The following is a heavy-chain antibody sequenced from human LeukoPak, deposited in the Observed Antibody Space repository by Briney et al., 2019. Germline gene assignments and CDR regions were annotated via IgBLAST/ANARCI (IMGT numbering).Heavy chain of an antibody. J-gene: IGHJ4*02. CDR2: ISGSGGST. Sequence: PGGSLRLSCVASGFTFSSYAMSWVRQAPGKGLEWVSAISGSGGSTYYADSVKGRFTISRDNSKNTLYLQMNSLRAEDTAVYYCAKCRPPRTSCYIFDYWGQGTLVTVSS. V-gene: IGHV3-23*01. D-gene: IGHD2-2*02. CDR1: GFTFSSYA. CDR3: AKCRPPRTSCYIFDY.